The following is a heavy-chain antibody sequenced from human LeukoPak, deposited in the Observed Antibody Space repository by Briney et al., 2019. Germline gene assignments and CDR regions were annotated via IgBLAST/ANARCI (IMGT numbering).Heavy chain of an antibody. Sequence: RASVTVSCKASGGSFISNIIGWVRQAPGQGLEWMGGIVPIFGKTKYAQKFQGRVTITTDESSSTAYMELSSLRSDDTAIYYCARGWGIPAPISWFDPWGQGTLVTVSS. D-gene: IGHD2-2*01. CDR3: ARGWGIPAPISWFDP. CDR2: IVPIFGKT. J-gene: IGHJ5*02. V-gene: IGHV1-69*05. CDR1: GGSFISNI.